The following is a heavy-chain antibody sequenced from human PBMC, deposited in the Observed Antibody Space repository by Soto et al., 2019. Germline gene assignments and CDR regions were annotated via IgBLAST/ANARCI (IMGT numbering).Heavy chain of an antibody. CDR3: ARGVQLVGIDY. CDR2: ISYDGSNK. Sequence: GGSLRLSCAASGFTFSSYGMHWVRQAPGKGLEWVAVISYDGSNKYYADSVKGRFTISRDNSKNTLYLQMNSLRAEDTAVYYCARGVQLVGIDYWGQGTLVTVSS. V-gene: IGHV3-30*03. J-gene: IGHJ4*02. D-gene: IGHD6-13*01. CDR1: GFTFSSYG.